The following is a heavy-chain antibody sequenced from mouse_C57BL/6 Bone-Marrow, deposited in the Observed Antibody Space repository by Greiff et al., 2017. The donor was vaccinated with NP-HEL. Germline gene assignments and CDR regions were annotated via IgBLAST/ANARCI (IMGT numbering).Heavy chain of an antibody. CDR2: ISSGSSTI. V-gene: IGHV5-17*01. CDR1: GFTFSDYG. J-gene: IGHJ2*01. CDR3: ARYYDYFGY. D-gene: IGHD1-1*01. Sequence: EVKLVESGGGLVKPGGSLKLSCAASGFTFSDYGMHWVRQAPEKGLEWVAYISSGSSTIYYADTVKGRFTISRDNAKNTLFLQMTSLRSEDTAMYYCARYYDYFGYWGQGTTLTVSS.